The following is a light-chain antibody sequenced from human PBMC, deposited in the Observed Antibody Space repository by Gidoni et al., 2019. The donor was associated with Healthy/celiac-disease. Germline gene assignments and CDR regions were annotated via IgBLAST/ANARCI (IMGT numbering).Light chain of an antibody. Sequence: QSVLTQPPSASGTPGQRVTISCSGSSFNIGSNTVNWYQQLPETAPKLLIYSNNPRPSGVPDRFSGSKSGTSASLAISGLQSEDEADYYCAAWDDSLNGRVVFGGGTKLTVL. V-gene: IGLV1-44*01. CDR1: SFNIGSNT. CDR3: AAWDDSLNGRVV. J-gene: IGLJ2*01. CDR2: SNN.